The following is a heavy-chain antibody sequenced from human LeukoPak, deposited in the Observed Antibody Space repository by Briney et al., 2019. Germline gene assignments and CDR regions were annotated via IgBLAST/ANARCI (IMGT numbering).Heavy chain of an antibody. CDR2: IRSKANSYAT. CDR3: AKVLLPLYGDYVDY. D-gene: IGHD4-17*01. CDR1: GFTFSGSA. Sequence: GGSLRLSCAASGFTFSGSAMHWVRQASGKGLEWVGRIRSKANSYATAYAASVKGRFTISRDDSKNTAYLQMNSLKTEDTAVYYCAKVLLPLYGDYVDYWGQGTLVTVSS. J-gene: IGHJ4*02. V-gene: IGHV3-73*01.